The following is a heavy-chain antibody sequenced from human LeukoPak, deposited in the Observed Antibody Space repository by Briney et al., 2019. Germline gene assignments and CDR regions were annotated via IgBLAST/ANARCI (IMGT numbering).Heavy chain of an antibody. V-gene: IGHV4-38-2*02. CDR2: IYHSGST. CDR3: ARRSYSSPFDY. Sequence: SETLSLTCTVSGYSISSGYYWGWIRQPPGKGLEWIGSIYHSGSTDYNSSLKSRVTISVDTSRNQFSLKLSSVSAADTAVYYCARRSYSSPFDYWGQGTLVTVSS. D-gene: IGHD6-19*01. CDR1: GYSISSGYY. J-gene: IGHJ4*02.